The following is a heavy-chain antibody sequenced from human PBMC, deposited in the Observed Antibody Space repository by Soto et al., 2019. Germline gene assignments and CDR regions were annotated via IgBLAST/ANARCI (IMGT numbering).Heavy chain of an antibody. CDR3: ARGSSGSLTYYYYGMDV. CDR1: GGTFSSYA. V-gene: IGHV1-69*01. Sequence: QVQLVQSGAEVKKPGSSVKVSCKASGGTFSSYAISWVRQAPGQGLEWMGGIIPIFGTANYAQKFQGRVTITADESTRTAYRELSSLRSEDTAVYYCARGSSGSLTYYYYGMDVWGQGTTVTVSS. J-gene: IGHJ6*02. CDR2: IIPIFGTA. D-gene: IGHD1-26*01.